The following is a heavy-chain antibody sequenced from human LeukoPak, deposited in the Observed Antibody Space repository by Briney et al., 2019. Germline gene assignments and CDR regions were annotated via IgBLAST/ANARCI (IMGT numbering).Heavy chain of an antibody. CDR2: ISPDGDIT. V-gene: IGHV3-74*01. CDR3: ARDMWGTFDY. Sequence: GGSLRLSCAASRFTFSQFWMQWARQSPGKGPVWVSRISPDGDITHNADSVKGRFTISRDNARNTLYLQITSLSVEDTAVYFCARDMWGTFDYWGQGALVTVSS. CDR1: RFTFSQFW. D-gene: IGHD3-16*01. J-gene: IGHJ4*02.